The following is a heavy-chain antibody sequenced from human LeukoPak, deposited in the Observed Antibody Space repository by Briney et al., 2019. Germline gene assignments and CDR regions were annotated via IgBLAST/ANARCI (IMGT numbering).Heavy chain of an antibody. V-gene: IGHV3-23*01. CDR1: GFSFSINA. D-gene: IGHD1-26*01. CDR3: ARGWELDP. J-gene: IGHJ5*02. Sequence: GGSLRLSCAASGFSFSINAMSWVRQAPEKGLEWVSTIGDTDIMTHYADSVKGRFTISRDNAKNSLYLRMNSLRVEDTAVYYCARGWELDPWGQGTLVTVSS. CDR2: IGDTDIMT.